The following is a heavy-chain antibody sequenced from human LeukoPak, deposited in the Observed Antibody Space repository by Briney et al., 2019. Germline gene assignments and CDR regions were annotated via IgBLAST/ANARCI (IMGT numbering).Heavy chain of an antibody. V-gene: IGHV1-8*01. D-gene: IGHD6-19*01. CDR1: GYTFTSYD. J-gene: IGHJ4*02. Sequence: AASVKVSCTASGYTFTSYDINWVRQATGQGLEWMGWMNPNSGNTGYAQKFQGRVTMTRNTSISTAYMELSSLRSEDTVVYYCARKGIAVAGTDYWGQGTLVTVSS. CDR3: ARKGIAVAGTDY. CDR2: MNPNSGNT.